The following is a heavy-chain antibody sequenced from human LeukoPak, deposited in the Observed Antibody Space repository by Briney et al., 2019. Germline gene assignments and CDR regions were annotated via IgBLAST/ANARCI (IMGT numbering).Heavy chain of an antibody. CDR1: GFTFSSDW. CDR2: ITNDASST. V-gene: IGHV3-74*01. J-gene: IGHJ6*04. Sequence: GGSLRLSCAASGFTFSSDWMHWVRQAPGEGLVWVSLITNDASSTSYADSVKGRFTISRDNAKNTLYLEMSSLRAEDTAVYYCVRDSSVTRMDVWGKGTTVTVSS. CDR3: VRDSSVTRMDV. D-gene: IGHD4-17*01.